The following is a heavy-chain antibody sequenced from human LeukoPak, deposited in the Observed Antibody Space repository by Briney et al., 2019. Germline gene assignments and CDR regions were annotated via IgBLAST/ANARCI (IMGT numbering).Heavy chain of an antibody. CDR2: MNPNSGNT. CDR1: GYTFTSYD. J-gene: IGHJ4*02. V-gene: IGHV1-8*01. D-gene: IGHD6-19*01. CDR3: ARGHSSGWEAEVDY. Sequence: ASVKVSCKASGYTFTSYDISWVRQATGQGLEWMGWMNPNSGNTGYAQKFQGRVTMTRNTSISTAYMELSSLRSEDTAVYYCARGHSSGWEAEVDYWGQGTLVTVSS.